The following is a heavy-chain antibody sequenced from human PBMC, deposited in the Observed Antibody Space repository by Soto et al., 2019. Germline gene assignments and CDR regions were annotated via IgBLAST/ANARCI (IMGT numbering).Heavy chain of an antibody. J-gene: IGHJ6*02. CDR2: IIPIFGTA. D-gene: IGHD1-20*01. V-gene: IGHV1-69*06. CDR1: GGTFSSYA. CDR3: ARGADNGNRLGGGDV. Sequence: SVKVSCKASGGTFSSYAISWVRQAPGQGLEWMGGIIPIFGTANYAQKFQGRVTITADKSTSTAYMELSSLRSEDTAVYYCARGADNGNRLGGGDVWGQGTTVTVSS.